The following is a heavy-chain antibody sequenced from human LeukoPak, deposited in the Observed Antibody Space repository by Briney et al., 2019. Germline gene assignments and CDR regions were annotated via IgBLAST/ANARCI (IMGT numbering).Heavy chain of an antibody. D-gene: IGHD3-16*02. Sequence: GGSLRLSCAASRFTVSSNYMSWVRQAPGKGLEWVSVIYSGGSTYYADSVKGRFTISRDNAKNSLYLQMNSLRAEDTAVYYCARASRLGELSPLDFDYWGQGTLVTVSS. V-gene: IGHV3-66*01. CDR2: IYSGGST. J-gene: IGHJ4*02. CDR1: RFTVSSNY. CDR3: ARASRLGELSPLDFDY.